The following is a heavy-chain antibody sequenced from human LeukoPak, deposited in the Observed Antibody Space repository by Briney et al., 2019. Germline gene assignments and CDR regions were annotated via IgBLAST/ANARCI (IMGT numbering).Heavy chain of an antibody. Sequence: GGSLRLSCAASGFTFSSYTMNWVRQAPGRRLEWVSCISYSSNYIYYADSVKGRFTISRDSTKNSLYLQMNSLRAEDTAVYYCARERGSGWGGGIQHWGQGTLVTVSS. D-gene: IGHD6-19*01. CDR2: ISYSSNYI. CDR1: GFTFSSYT. V-gene: IGHV3-21*01. CDR3: ARERGSGWGGGIQH. J-gene: IGHJ1*01.